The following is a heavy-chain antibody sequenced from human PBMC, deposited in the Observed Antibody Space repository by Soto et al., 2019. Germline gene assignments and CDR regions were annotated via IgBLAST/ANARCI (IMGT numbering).Heavy chain of an antibody. D-gene: IGHD6-13*01. J-gene: IGHJ4*02. Sequence: EVEVLESGGGLVQPGGSLRLSCAASGFTFSAYVMSWVRQAPGKGLEWVSSITSSGGGTYYADSVKGRFTVSRDNSKNTVYLQMNSLRDEDTAVYYCAKLKAAWGQGTWSPSPQ. CDR2: ITSSGGGT. V-gene: IGHV3-23*01. CDR1: GFTFSAYV. CDR3: AKLKAA.